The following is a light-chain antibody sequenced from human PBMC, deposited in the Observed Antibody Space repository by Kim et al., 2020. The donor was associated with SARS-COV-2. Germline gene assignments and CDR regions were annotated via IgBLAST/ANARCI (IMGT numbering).Light chain of an antibody. CDR1: SSNIGRNA. Sequence: GQRVTISCSGSSSNIGRNAVNWYQQLPGAAPKLLIYASDQRPSGVPDRFSGSKSGSSASLAISGLQSDDEADYYCSVWDGSLQDVLFGGGTKSPS. J-gene: IGLJ2*01. V-gene: IGLV1-44*01. CDR3: SVWDGSLQDVL. CDR2: ASD.